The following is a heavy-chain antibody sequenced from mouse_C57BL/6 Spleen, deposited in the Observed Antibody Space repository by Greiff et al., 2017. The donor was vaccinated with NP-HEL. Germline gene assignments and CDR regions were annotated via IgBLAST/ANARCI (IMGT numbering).Heavy chain of an antibody. CDR2: IDPENGDT. J-gene: IGHJ3*01. CDR3: TTRWVAY. V-gene: IGHV14-4*01. Sequence: EVQLQESGAELVRPGASVKLSCTASGFNIKDDYMHWVKQRPEQGLEWIGWIDPENGDTEYASKFQGKATITADTSSNTAYLQLSSLTSEDTAVYYCTTRWVAYWGQGTLVTVSA. CDR1: GFNIKDDY.